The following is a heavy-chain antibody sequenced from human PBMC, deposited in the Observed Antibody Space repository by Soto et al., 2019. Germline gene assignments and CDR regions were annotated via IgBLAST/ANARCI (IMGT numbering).Heavy chain of an antibody. CDR3: ARHLAVAADNWFDP. J-gene: IGHJ5*02. Sequence: PSETLSLTCTVSGGSISSSSYYWGWIRQPPGKGLEWIGSIYYSGSTYYNPSLKSRVTISVDTSKNQFSLKLSSVTAADTAVYYCARHLAVAADNWFDPWGQGTLVTVSS. V-gene: IGHV4-39*01. CDR2: IYYSGST. D-gene: IGHD6-19*01. CDR1: GGSISSSSYY.